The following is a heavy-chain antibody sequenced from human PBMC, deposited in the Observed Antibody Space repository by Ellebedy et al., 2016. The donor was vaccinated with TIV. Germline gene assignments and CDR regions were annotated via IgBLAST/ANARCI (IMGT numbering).Heavy chain of an antibody. D-gene: IGHD2-2*01. J-gene: IGHJ5*02. V-gene: IGHV3-7*03. CDR1: GFIFSTYW. CDR3: ARGGPCSSAICYLLDV. CDR2: IKQDGSQR. Sequence: PGGSLRLSCAASGFIFSTYWMRWVRQAPGKGLEWVANIKQDGSQRYYVDSVKGRFTISRDNDKNSLYLQVNSLRAEDTAVYFCARGGPCSSAICYLLDVWGQGTLVTVSS.